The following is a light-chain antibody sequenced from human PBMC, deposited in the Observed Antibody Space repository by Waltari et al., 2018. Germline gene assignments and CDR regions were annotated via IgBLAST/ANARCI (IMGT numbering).Light chain of an antibody. CDR1: SSDVGGYKY. Sequence: QSALTQPRSVSGSPGQSVTISCTGTSSDVGGYKYVSWYQQHPGKAPKLMSYDVNKRPSGVPDRFSGSKSGNTASLTISGLQAEDEADFYCCSYAGSYILVFGGGTKLTVL. V-gene: IGLV2-11*01. CDR3: CSYAGSYILV. J-gene: IGLJ2*01. CDR2: DVN.